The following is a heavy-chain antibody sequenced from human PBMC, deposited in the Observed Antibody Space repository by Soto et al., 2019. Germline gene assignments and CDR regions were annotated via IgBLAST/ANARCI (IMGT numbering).Heavy chain of an antibody. D-gene: IGHD2-15*01. CDR1: GFTFSNYW. CDR3: ARGDCVGGSCYSLAGCFYYYMDV. CDR2: INSDGSVS. J-gene: IGHJ6*03. Sequence: EVKLVESGGGLVQPGGSLRLSCAASGFTFSNYWMYWVRQAPGQGLVWVSRINSDGSVSSYADSVKGRLTISRDNVKNTLYLQMNSLRVEDTAVYYCARGDCVGGSCYSLAGCFYYYMDVWGKGTTVTV. V-gene: IGHV3-74*01.